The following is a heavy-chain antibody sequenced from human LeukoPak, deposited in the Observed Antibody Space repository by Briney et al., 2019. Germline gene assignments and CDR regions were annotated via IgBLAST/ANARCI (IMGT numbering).Heavy chain of an antibody. CDR2: IYSGGST. CDR1: GFTVSSNY. Sequence: GSLRLSCAASGFTVSSNYMSWVRQAPGKGLEWVSVIYSGGSTYYADSVKGRFTISRDNSKNTLYLQMNSLRAEDTAVYYCARSDYYSSGSYSADYWGQGTLVTVSS. CDR3: ARSDYYSSGSYSADY. J-gene: IGHJ4*02. D-gene: IGHD3-10*01. V-gene: IGHV3-53*01.